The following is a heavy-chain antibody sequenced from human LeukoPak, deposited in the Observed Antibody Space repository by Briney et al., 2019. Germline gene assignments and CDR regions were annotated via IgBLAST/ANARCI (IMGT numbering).Heavy chain of an antibody. CDR1: GITFSNYA. V-gene: IGHV3-23*01. CDR2: IGTTGTST. Sequence: TGGSLRLSCAASGITFSNYAMSWVRLAPGRGLEWVSGIGTTGTSTYYADSVKGRFTISRDNSWNTLYLQMNSLRADDTAVYYCAKSTVRMAAAGDFDYWGQGTLVTVSS. D-gene: IGHD6-13*01. J-gene: IGHJ4*02. CDR3: AKSTVRMAAAGDFDY.